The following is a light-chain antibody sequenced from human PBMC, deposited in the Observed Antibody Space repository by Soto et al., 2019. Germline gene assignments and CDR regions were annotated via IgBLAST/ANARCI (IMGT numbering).Light chain of an antibody. CDR1: RSLSTY. J-gene: IGKJ5*01. CDR2: DAY. V-gene: IGKV3-11*01. Sequence: EIVLTQAPATLALSPGERATLSCRASRSLSTYLAWYQQKPGQAPRLLIYDAYNRATGIPARFSGSGSGTDFTLTISSLEPEDSAIYYCQQRNIWPPVTCGQGTRLEIK. CDR3: QQRNIWPPVT.